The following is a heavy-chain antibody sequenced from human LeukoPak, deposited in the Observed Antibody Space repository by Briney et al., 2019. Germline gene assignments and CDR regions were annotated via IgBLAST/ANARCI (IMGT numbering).Heavy chain of an antibody. Sequence: TGGSLRLSCAASGFTFSTYAMSWVRQAPGKGLEWVSVISGSGSSTYYADSVKGRFTISRDNSKNTLYLQMNSLRAEDTAVYYCARDDIVVVPAAMVCWGQGTLVTVSS. CDR2: ISGSGSST. CDR3: ARDDIVVVPAAMVC. CDR1: GFTFSTYA. V-gene: IGHV3-23*01. J-gene: IGHJ4*02. D-gene: IGHD2-2*01.